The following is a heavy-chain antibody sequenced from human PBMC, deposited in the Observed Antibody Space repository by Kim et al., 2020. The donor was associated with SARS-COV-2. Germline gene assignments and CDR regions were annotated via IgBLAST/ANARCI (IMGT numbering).Heavy chain of an antibody. CDR3: TTDTLPGVVITHIYYYYGMDV. Sequence: GGSLRLSCAASGFTFSNAWMSWVRQAPGKGLEWVGRIKSKTDGGTTDYAAPVKGRFTISRDDSKNTLYLQMNSLKTEDTAVYYCTTDTLPGVVITHIYYYYGMDVWGQGTTVTVSS. CDR1: GFTFSNAW. D-gene: IGHD3-22*01. V-gene: IGHV3-15*01. CDR2: IKSKTDGGTT. J-gene: IGHJ6*02.